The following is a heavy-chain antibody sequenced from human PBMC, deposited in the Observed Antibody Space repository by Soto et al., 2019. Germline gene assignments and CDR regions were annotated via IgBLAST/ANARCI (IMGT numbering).Heavy chain of an antibody. Sequence: ASVKVSCKASGYTFTSYTMHWVRQAPGQRLEWMGWITAGNGNTKYSQKFQGRVTITRDTSASTVYMELNSLTSEDTAVYYCAKRTVGWYFDLWGRGTLVTVSS. CDR1: GYTFTSYT. CDR3: AKRTVGWYFDL. J-gene: IGHJ2*01. D-gene: IGHD4-17*01. V-gene: IGHV1-3*01. CDR2: ITAGNGNT.